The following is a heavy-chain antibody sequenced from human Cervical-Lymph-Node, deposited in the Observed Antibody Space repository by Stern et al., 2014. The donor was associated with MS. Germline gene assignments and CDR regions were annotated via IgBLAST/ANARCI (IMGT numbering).Heavy chain of an antibody. Sequence: QLVESGAEMREPGASVKVSCKASGFTFTAYYLHWVRQAPGQGLEWMGRLNLDSGDTKFTQKSEGRLSLTWDTSINTAYMELSRLRSDDTAVYYCARGALYPPQPDYWGQGTLVTVSS. CDR1: GFTFTAYY. CDR3: ARGALYPPQPDY. V-gene: IGHV1-2*06. D-gene: IGHD2-15*01. J-gene: IGHJ4*02. CDR2: LNLDSGDT.